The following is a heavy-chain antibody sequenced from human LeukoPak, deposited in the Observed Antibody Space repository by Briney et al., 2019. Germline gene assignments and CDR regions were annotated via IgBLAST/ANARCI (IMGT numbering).Heavy chain of an antibody. J-gene: IGHJ4*02. CDR3: ARASGSYLPFDY. CDR2: IVVGSGNT. CDR1: GFTFTSSA. Sequence: GASVKVSCKASGFTFTSSAVQWVRQARGQRLEWIGWIVVGSGNTNYAQKFQERVTITRDMSTSTAYMELSSLRSEDTAVYYCARASGSYLPFDYWGQGTLVTVSS. D-gene: IGHD1-26*01. V-gene: IGHV1-58*01.